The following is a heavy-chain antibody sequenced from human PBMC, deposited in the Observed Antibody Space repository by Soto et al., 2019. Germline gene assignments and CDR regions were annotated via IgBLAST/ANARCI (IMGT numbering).Heavy chain of an antibody. D-gene: IGHD6-19*01. CDR2: ISGSGGST. V-gene: IGHV3-23*01. CDR1: KFTFSNYA. J-gene: IGHJ4*02. Sequence: GGSLRLSCSASKFTFSNYAMTWVGQAPGKGLEWVSAISGSGGSTYYADSVKGRFTISRDNSKNTVYLQMNSLRAEDTAVYYCAKEGSSGWSSFDYWGQGTPVTVSS. CDR3: AKEGSSGWSSFDY.